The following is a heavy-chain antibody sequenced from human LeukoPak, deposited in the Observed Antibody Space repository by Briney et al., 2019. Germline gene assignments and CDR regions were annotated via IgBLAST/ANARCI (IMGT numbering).Heavy chain of an antibody. CDR3: AREYSSSSGRRAFDI. D-gene: IGHD6-6*01. Sequence: SEALSLTCTVSGGSIGSYYWSWIRQPPGKGLEWIGYIYYSGSTSYNPSLKSRVTILVDTSKNQFSLKLRSVTAADTAVYYCAREYSSSSGRRAFDIWGQGTMVTVSS. CDR2: IYYSGST. CDR1: GGSIGSYY. V-gene: IGHV4-59*08. J-gene: IGHJ3*02.